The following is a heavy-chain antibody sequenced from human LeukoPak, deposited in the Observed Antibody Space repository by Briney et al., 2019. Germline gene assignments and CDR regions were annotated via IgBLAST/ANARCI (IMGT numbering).Heavy chain of an antibody. CDR1: GGSFSGYY. Sequence: PSETLSLTCAVYGGSFSGYYWSWIRQHPGKGLEWIGYIYYSGSTYYNPSLKSRVTISVDTSKNQFSLKLSSVTAADTAVYYCARGVIQLWSGSFDYWGQGTLVTVSS. D-gene: IGHD5-18*01. CDR3: ARGVIQLWSGSFDY. CDR2: IYYSGST. J-gene: IGHJ4*02. V-gene: IGHV4-31*11.